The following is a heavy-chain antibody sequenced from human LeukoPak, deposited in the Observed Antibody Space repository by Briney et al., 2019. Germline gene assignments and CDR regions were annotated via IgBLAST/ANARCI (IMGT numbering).Heavy chain of an antibody. J-gene: IGHJ4*02. V-gene: IGHV4-39*07. Sequence: SETLSLTCTVSGGSISSSTYYWGWIRQPPGKGLEWIGNIYHDGSTYYNPSLKSRVTISIDTSKNQFSLKLSSVTAADTAVYYCARSATVTTGYFDFWGQGTLVTVSS. CDR1: GGSISSSTYY. D-gene: IGHD4-17*01. CDR2: IYHDGST. CDR3: ARSATVTTGYFDF.